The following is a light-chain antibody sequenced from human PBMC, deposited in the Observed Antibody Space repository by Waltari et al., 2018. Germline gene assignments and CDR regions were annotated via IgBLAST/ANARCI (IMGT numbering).Light chain of an antibody. CDR1: NSNIGNYN. Sequence: QSVLTQAPSASGTPGQRVTISCSGTNSNIGNYNVFWYQQHPGMAPKLLIYRSNQRPSGVPDRFSGSKAGTSASRDIGGLRSEDEADYYCAAWDDSVSGPVFGGGTKVTVL. CDR2: RSN. J-gene: IGLJ2*01. V-gene: IGLV1-47*01. CDR3: AAWDDSVSGPV.